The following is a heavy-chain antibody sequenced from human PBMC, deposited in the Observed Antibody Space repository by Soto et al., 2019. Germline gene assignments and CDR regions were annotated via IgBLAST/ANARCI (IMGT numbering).Heavy chain of an antibody. V-gene: IGHV1-69*08. D-gene: IGHD3-16*02. CDR2: TIPILGIA. CDR3: ARDRDYIWGSYRYNSFDY. J-gene: IGHJ4*02. Sequence: QVQLVQSGAEVKKPGSSVKVSCKASGGTFSSYTISWVRQAPGQGLKWMGRTIPILGIANYAQKFQGRVTITADKSTSTAYMELSSLRSEDTAVYYCARDRDYIWGSYRYNSFDYWGQGTLVTVSS. CDR1: GGTFSSYT.